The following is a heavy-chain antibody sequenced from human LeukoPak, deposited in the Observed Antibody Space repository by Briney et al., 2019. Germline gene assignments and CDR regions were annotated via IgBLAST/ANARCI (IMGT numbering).Heavy chain of an antibody. CDR2: IYYSGST. V-gene: IGHV4-59*08. Sequence: PSETLSLTCTVSGGSISSYYWSWIRQPPGKGLEWIGYIYYSGSTNYNPSLKSRVTISVDTSKNQFSLKLSSVTAADTAVYYCARQNDDYNPGSPRFDYWGQGTLVTVS. CDR3: ARQNDDYNPGSPRFDY. D-gene: IGHD4-17*01. J-gene: IGHJ4*02. CDR1: GGSISSYY.